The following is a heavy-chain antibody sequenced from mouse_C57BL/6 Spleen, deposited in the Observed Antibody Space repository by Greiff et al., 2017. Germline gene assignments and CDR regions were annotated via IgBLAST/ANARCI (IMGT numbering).Heavy chain of an antibody. V-gene: IGHV1-7*01. J-gene: IGHJ4*01. Sequence: QVQLQQSGAELAKPGASVKLSCKASGYTFTRYWMHWVKQRPGQGLEWIGYINPSSGYTKYNQKFKDKAALTADKSSSTAYMQLSSLTYEDSAVYYCARSPYGNYGNYYAMDYWGQGTSVTVSS. CDR1: GYTFTRYW. D-gene: IGHD2-1*01. CDR3: ARSPYGNYGNYYAMDY. CDR2: INPSSGYT.